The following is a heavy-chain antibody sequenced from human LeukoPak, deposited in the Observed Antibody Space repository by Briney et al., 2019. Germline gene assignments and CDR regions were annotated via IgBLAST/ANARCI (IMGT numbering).Heavy chain of an antibody. D-gene: IGHD6-6*01. Sequence: SQTLSLTCTVSGGSISSGGYYWSWIRQPPGKGLEWIGYIYHSGSTYYNPSLKSRVTISVDRSKNQFSLKLSSVTAADTAVYYCAREWDSSSSRTSYFDYWGQGILVTVSS. CDR1: GGSISSGGYY. J-gene: IGHJ4*02. CDR2: IYHSGST. V-gene: IGHV4-30-2*01. CDR3: AREWDSSSSRTSYFDY.